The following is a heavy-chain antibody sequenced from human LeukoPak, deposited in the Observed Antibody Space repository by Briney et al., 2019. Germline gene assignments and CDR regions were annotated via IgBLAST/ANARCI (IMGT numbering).Heavy chain of an antibody. D-gene: IGHD1-26*01. CDR3: AKDQSGSYGYFDY. Sequence: GGSLKLSCAASGFTFCSYGMHWVRQAPGKGLEWVAVISYDGSNKYYADSVKGRFTFSRDNSKNTLSLQMNSLRAEDTAVYYCAKDQSGSYGYFDYWGQGTLVTVSS. V-gene: IGHV3-30*18. CDR1: GFTFCSYG. J-gene: IGHJ4*02. CDR2: ISYDGSNK.